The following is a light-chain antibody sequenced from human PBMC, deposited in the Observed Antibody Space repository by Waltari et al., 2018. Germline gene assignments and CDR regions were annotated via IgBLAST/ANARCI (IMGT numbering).Light chain of an antibody. V-gene: IGKV3-15*01. J-gene: IGKJ5*01. CDR3: QQYNTWPPIT. CDR2: EAS. Sequence: EIVMTQSPATLSVSPGERATPSCRASQSVSSNLAWYQQKPGQTPRLLIYEASTRPTGIPARFSGSGSGTEFTLSISSLQSEDFAVYYCQQYNTWPPITFGQGTRLEIK. CDR1: QSVSSN.